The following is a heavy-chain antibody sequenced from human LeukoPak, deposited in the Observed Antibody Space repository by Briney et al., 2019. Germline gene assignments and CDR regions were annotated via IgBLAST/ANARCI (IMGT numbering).Heavy chain of an antibody. CDR1: GFTFSSYT. J-gene: IGHJ6*01. CDR3: ARGSGGYCSGGGCYYGMDV. D-gene: IGHD2-15*01. Sequence: SGGSLRLSCAASGFTFSSYTMNWVRQAPGKGLEWVSYISSSSSYIYYADSVKGRFTISRDNAENSLYLQMNSLRAEDTAVYYCARGSGGYCSGGGCYYGMDVWGQGTTVTVSS. V-gene: IGHV3-21*01. CDR2: ISSSSSYI.